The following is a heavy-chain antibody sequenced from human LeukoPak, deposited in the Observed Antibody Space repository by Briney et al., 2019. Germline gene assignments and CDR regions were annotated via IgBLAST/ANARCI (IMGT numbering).Heavy chain of an antibody. CDR3: ARRILSWYFDP. CDR2: IYYSGST. J-gene: IGHJ2*01. V-gene: IGHV4-39*01. Sequence: SETLSLTCTVSGGSISSSSYYWGWIRQPPGQGLEGIVGIYYSGSTYYKPSLKSRTTIYVDTSKNQFSLKLSSVTATDTAVYYCARRILSWYFDPWGRGTLVTVSS. CDR1: GGSISSSSYY. D-gene: IGHD3-3*02.